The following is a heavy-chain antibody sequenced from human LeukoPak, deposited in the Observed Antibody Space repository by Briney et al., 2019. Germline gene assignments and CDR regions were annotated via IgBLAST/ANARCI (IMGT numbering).Heavy chain of an antibody. CDR2: INPSGGST. V-gene: IGHV1-46*01. D-gene: IGHD3-9*01. CDR1: GYTFTSYY. CDR3: ARVDDILSRDYYYGMDV. Sequence: ASVKVSCKASGYTFTSYYMHWVRQAPGQGLEWMGIINPSGGSTSYAQKFQGRVTMTRDTSTSTVYMELSSLRSEDTAVYYCARVDDILSRDYYYGMDVWGQGTTVTVSS. J-gene: IGHJ6*02.